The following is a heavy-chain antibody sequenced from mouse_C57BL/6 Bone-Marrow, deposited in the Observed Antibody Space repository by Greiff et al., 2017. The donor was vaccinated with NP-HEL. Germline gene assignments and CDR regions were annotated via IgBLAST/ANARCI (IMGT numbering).Heavy chain of an antibody. D-gene: IGHD2-4*01. CDR3: ARQNDLAY. Sequence: EVQLVESGGGLVQPGGSLKLSCAASGFTFSDYYMYWVRQTPEKRLEWVAYISNGGGSTYYPDTVKGRFTISRDNAKNTLYLQLSRLKSEDTAMYYCARQNDLAYWGQGTLVTVSA. V-gene: IGHV5-12*01. CDR1: GFTFSDYY. CDR2: ISNGGGST. J-gene: IGHJ3*01.